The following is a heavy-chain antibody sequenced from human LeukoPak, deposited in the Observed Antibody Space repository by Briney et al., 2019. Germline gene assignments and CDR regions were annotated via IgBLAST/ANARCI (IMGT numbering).Heavy chain of an antibody. Sequence: GRSLRLSCAASGFTFSSYGMHWVRQAPGKGLEWVAVIWYDGSNKYYADSVKGRFTISRDNSKNTLYLQMNSLRAEDTAVYYCAREALRFPLFDPWGQGTLVTVSS. V-gene: IGHV3-33*01. CDR2: IWYDGSNK. CDR3: AREALRFPLFDP. D-gene: IGHD3-3*01. J-gene: IGHJ5*02. CDR1: GFTFSSYG.